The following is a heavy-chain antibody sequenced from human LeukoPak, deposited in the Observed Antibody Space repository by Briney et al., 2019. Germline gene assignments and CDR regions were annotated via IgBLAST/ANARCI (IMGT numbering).Heavy chain of an antibody. J-gene: IGHJ5*02. CDR3: AKDGGTSSGWYTYNWFDP. D-gene: IGHD6-19*01. CDR1: GFTFSSYG. V-gene: IGHV3-30*02. CDR2: IRYDGSNK. Sequence: PGGSLRLSCAASGFTFSSYGMHWVRQAPGKGLEWVAFIRYDGSNKYYADSVKGRFTISRDNSKNTLYLQMNSLRAEDTAVYYCAKDGGTSSGWYTYNWFDPWGQGTLVTVSS.